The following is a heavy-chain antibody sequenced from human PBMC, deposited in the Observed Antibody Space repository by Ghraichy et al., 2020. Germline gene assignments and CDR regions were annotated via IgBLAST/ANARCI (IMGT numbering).Heavy chain of an antibody. V-gene: IGHV3-30*02. CDR3: AKDWSVETPTGET. D-gene: IGHD5-18*01. J-gene: IGHJ3*01. Sequence: GESLNISCAASGFDFRNHGLHWVRQAPGKGLEWVAFIRFDGVDKQYGESVKGRFTISRDNSKNTVYLQMNSLRPEDTAVYICAKDWSVETPTGETWVQGTVVSVSS. CDR1: GFDFRNHG. CDR2: IRFDGVDK.